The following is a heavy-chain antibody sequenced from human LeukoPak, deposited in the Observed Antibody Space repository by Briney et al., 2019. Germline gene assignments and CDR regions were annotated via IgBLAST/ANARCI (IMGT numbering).Heavy chain of an antibody. CDR3: ARDGGTTVVIGYYYYGMDV. D-gene: IGHD4-23*01. CDR2: INHSGST. CDR1: GSSVGTYS. Sequence: SETLSLTCTVLGSSVGTYSWSWIRQPPGKGLEWIGEINHSGSTNYNPSLKSRVTISVDTSKNQFSLKLSSVTAADTAVYYCARDGGTTVVIGYYYYGMDVWGQGTTVTVSS. V-gene: IGHV4-34*01. J-gene: IGHJ6*02.